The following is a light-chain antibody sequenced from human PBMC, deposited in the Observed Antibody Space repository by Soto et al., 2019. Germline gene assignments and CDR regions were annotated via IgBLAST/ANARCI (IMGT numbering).Light chain of an antibody. CDR3: TSYVGSTIGV. CDR2: EVS. J-gene: IGLJ3*02. Sequence: QSALTQPPSASGSPGQSVTISCTGTSSDVGAYKYVSWYQQYPGKAPKLMIYEVSKRPSGVPDRFSGSKSGNTASLTVSGHQAEDEADYYCTSYVGSTIGVFGGGTKLTVL. V-gene: IGLV2-8*01. CDR1: SSDVGAYKY.